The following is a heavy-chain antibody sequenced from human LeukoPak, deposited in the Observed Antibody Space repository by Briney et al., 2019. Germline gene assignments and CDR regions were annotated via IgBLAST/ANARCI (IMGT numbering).Heavy chain of an antibody. D-gene: IGHD6-6*01. J-gene: IGHJ3*01. CDR1: GFTFSGFW. V-gene: IGHV3-7*03. Sequence: GGSLRLSCAVSGFTFSGFWMSWSRQAPGKGLEWVASINSDGSEGYYADVVKGRFTISRDNAKNSLYLQINSLRAEDTAVYYCARFLYSSPSSVGGKGKMVPV. CDR2: INSDGSEG. CDR3: ARFLYSSPSSV.